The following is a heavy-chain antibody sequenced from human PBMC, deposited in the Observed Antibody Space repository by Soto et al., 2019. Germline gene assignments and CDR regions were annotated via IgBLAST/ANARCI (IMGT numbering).Heavy chain of an antibody. J-gene: IGHJ3*02. CDR3: AANQWLAHIGVAFDI. V-gene: IGHV1-24*01. Sequence: ASVKVSCKVSGYTLTELSMHWVRQAPGKGLEWMGGFDPEDGETIYAQKFQGRVTMTEDTSTDTAYMELSSLRSEDTAVYYCAANQWLAHIGVAFDIWGQGTMVTVSS. CDR1: GYTLTELS. D-gene: IGHD6-19*01. CDR2: FDPEDGET.